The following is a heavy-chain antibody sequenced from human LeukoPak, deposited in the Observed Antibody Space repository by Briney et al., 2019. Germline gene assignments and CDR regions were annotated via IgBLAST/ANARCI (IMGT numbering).Heavy chain of an antibody. CDR1: GYTFTGYY. V-gene: IGHV1-2*02. Sequence: GASVKVSCKASGYTFTGYYIHWVRQAPGQGLGWMGWINPNSGGTNYAQKFQGRVTMTRDTSISTAYMELSRLRSDDTAVYYCARSYYYDSSGSYSVDYWGQGTLVTVSS. CDR3: ARSYYYDSSGSYSVDY. D-gene: IGHD3-22*01. CDR2: INPNSGGT. J-gene: IGHJ4*02.